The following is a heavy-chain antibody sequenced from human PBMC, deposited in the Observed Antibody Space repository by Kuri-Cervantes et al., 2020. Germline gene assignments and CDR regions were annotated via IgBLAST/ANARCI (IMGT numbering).Heavy chain of an antibody. V-gene: IGHV4-30-4*02. CDR3: ARGYRPQNYYDSSGYPN. CDR1: GGSSSSGDYY. CDR2: IYYSGST. Sequence: SDPLSLTCTVSGGSSSSGDYYWSWIRQPPGKGLEWIGYIYYSGSTYYNPSLKSRVTISVDTSKHQFSLKLSSVTAADTAVYYCARGYRPQNYYDSSGYPNWGQGTLVTVSS. J-gene: IGHJ4*02. D-gene: IGHD3-22*01.